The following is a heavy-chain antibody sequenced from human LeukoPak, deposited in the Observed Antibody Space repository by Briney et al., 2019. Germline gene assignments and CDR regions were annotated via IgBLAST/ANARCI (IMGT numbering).Heavy chain of an antibody. J-gene: IGHJ4*02. CDR3: ARVPEISSSWYYDLYGSHAGYYFDY. V-gene: IGHV1-18*01. D-gene: IGHD6-13*01. CDR2: ISAYNGNT. CDR1: GYTFTSYG. Sequence: ASVKVSCKASGYTFTSYGISWVRQAPGQGLEWMGWISAYNGNTNYAQKLQGRVTMTTDTSTSTAYMELRSLRSDDTAVYYCARVPEISSSWYYDLYGSHAGYYFDYWGQGTLVTVSS.